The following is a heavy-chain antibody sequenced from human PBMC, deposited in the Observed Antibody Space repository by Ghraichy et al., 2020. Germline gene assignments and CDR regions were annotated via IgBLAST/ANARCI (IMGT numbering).Heavy chain of an antibody. J-gene: IGHJ4*02. Sequence: SETLSLTCAVYGGSFSGYYWSWIRQPPGKGLEWIGEINHSGSTNYNPSLKNRVTISVDTSKNQFSLKVNSVTAADTAVYFCASGRDLDWFQTTYCFEDWGQGSLITVSS. CDR3: ASGRDLDWFQTTYCFED. CDR1: GGSFSGYY. V-gene: IGHV4-34*01. CDR2: INHSGST. D-gene: IGHD3-9*01.